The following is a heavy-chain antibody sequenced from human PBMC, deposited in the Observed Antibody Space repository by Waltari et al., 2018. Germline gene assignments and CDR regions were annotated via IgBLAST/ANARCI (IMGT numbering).Heavy chain of an antibody. CDR3: VRDFGGNLDS. D-gene: IGHD2-15*01. V-gene: IGHV3-74*01. CDR1: RFTVSRYW. J-gene: IGHJ4*02. CDR2: INPDGNTI. Sequence: EVQVVESGGGLVQPGGSLRLSCAASRFTVSRYWMHWVRQAPGKGLVWVSRINPDGNTINDADSVRGRFTNSRDSARNTLYLQMNSLRADDTAVYYCVRDFGGNLDSWGQGTLVTVSS.